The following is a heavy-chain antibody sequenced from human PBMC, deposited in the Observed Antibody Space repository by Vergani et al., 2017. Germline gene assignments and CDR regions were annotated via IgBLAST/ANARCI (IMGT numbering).Heavy chain of an antibody. J-gene: IGHJ3*02. CDR1: GGSFSGYY. V-gene: IGHV4-34*01. CDR3: ARRNRVGAGGGAFDI. CDR2: INHSGST. D-gene: IGHD1-26*01. Sequence: QVQLQQWGAGLLKPSETLSLTCAVYGGSFSGYYWSWIRQPPGKGLEWIGEINHSGSTNYNPSLKSRVTISVDTSKDQFSLKLSSVTAADTAVYYCARRNRVGAGGGAFDIWGQGTMVTVSS.